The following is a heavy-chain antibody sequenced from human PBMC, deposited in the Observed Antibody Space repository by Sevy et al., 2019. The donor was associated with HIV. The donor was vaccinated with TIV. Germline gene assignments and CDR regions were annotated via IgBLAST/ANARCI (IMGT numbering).Heavy chain of an antibody. Sequence: ASVKVSCKASGYTFTGYYMHWVRQAPGQGLEWMGWINPNSGGTNYAQKFQGRVTMTRDTSISTAYMELSRLRSDDTAVYYCASLPDDYVWGSYRPSDYWGQGTLVTVSS. CDR1: GYTFTGYY. CDR3: ASLPDDYVWGSYRPSDY. V-gene: IGHV1-2*02. J-gene: IGHJ4*02. CDR2: INPNSGGT. D-gene: IGHD3-16*02.